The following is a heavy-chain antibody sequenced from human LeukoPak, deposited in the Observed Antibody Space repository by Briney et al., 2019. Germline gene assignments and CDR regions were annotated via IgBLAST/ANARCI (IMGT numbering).Heavy chain of an antibody. CDR2: ISYDGSNK. V-gene: IGHV3-30*04. J-gene: IGHJ6*02. D-gene: IGHD4-23*01. CDR3: AKDHLSPVVTPRSVFYYYGMDV. CDR1: GFTFSSYA. Sequence: PRGPLRLSCSASGFTFSSYAMYWVRQAPGKGLKWVAVISYDGSNKYYADSVKGRFTISRDNSKNTLYLQMNSLRAEDTAVYYCAKDHLSPVVTPRSVFYYYGMDVWGQGTTVTVSS.